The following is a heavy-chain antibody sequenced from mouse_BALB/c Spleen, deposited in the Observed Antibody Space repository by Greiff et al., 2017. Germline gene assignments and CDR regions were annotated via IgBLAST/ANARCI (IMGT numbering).Heavy chain of an antibody. CDR2: ISDGGSYT. CDR3: ARGDGGNYDAMDY. J-gene: IGHJ4*01. Sequence: EVKLMESGGGLVKPGGSLKLSCAASGFTFSDYYMYWVRQTPEKRLEWVATISDGGSYTYYPDSVKGRFTISRDNAKNNLYLQMSSLKSEDTAMYYCARGDGGNYDAMDYWGQGTSVTVSS. V-gene: IGHV5-4*02. CDR1: GFTFSDYY. D-gene: IGHD2-1*01.